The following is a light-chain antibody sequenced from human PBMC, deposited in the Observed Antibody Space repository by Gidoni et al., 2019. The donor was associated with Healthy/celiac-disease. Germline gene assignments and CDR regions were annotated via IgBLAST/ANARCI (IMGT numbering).Light chain of an antibody. J-gene: IGKJ1*01. Sequence: DIQMTQSPSTLSASVGDRVTITCRASQSISSWLAWYQQKPGKDPKLLIDKASSLESEVPSRFSGRGSGTEFTLYISSLQPDDLETYYCQQYNSYWTFGEGTKVEIK. CDR3: QQYNSYWT. V-gene: IGKV1-5*03. CDR2: KAS. CDR1: QSISSW.